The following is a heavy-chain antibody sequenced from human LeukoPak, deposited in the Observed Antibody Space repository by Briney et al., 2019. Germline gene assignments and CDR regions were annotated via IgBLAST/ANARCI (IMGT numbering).Heavy chain of an antibody. CDR2: ISYDGSNK. Sequence: PGRSLRLSCAASGFTFSSYGMHWVRQAPGKGLEWVAVISYDGSNKYYADSVKGRFTISRDNSKNTLYLQMNSLRAEDTAVYYCAKLAVAGTVDYWGQGTLVTVSS. CDR3: AKLAVAGTVDY. V-gene: IGHV3-30*18. J-gene: IGHJ4*02. CDR1: GFTFSSYG. D-gene: IGHD6-19*01.